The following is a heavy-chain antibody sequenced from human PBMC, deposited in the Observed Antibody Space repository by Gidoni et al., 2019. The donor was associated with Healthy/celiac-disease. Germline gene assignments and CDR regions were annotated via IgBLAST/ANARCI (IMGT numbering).Heavy chain of an antibody. CDR1: GFTFSSYA. CDR2: ISETT. CDR3: GKGWIRAGWGLIEY. Sequence: EVQLVESGGGLVQPGGSLRLSCAASGFTFSSYAMTWVRQAPGKGLEWVSSISETTYYSDSVKGRFTISRDNSKNTLYLQMNSLRDDDTAVYYCGKGWIRAGWGLIEYWGQGTLVTVSS. V-gene: IGHV3-23*04. J-gene: IGHJ4*02. D-gene: IGHD3-16*01.